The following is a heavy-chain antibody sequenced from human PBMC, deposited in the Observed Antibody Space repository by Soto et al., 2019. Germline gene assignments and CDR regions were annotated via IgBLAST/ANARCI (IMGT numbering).Heavy chain of an antibody. D-gene: IGHD5-18*01. CDR2: IIPIFSTA. J-gene: IGHJ6*02. Sequence: GSSVKVSCKASGVAFVSYAISWVRQAPVQGLEWMGWIIPIFSTANYAQKLQGRATITADESPSTVYLELSSLRSEDTAVYFCARDYSYGYYYYGMDVWGQGTTVPVSS. CDR3: ARDYSYGYYYYGMDV. V-gene: IGHV1-69*13. CDR1: GVAFVSYA.